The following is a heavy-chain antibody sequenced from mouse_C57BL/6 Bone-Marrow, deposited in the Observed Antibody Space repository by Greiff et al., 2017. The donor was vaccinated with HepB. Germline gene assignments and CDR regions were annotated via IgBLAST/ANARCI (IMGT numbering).Heavy chain of an antibody. CDR3: ARAGSSWYFDV. V-gene: IGHV1-63*01. CDR2: IYPGGGYT. CDR1: GYTFTNYW. D-gene: IGHD1-1*01. Sequence: VQLQQSGAELVRPRTSVKMSCKASGYTFTNYWIGWAKQRPGHGLEWIGDIYPGGGYTNYNEKFKGKATLTADKSSSTAYMQFSSLTSEDSAIYYCARAGSSWYFDVWGTGTTVTVSS. J-gene: IGHJ1*03.